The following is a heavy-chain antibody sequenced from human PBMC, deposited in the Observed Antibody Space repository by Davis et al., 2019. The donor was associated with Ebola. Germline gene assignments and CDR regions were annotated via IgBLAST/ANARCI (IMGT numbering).Heavy chain of an antibody. CDR1: GYTFTTYG. V-gene: IGHV1-2*02. Sequence: ASVKVSCKASGYTFTTYGISWVRQAPGQGLEWMGWINPNSGDTNYAQKFQGRVTMTRDTSISTAYMELTTLRSDDTAMYYCARDDYGANTNWFDPWGQGTLVTVSS. CDR3: ARDDYGANTNWFDP. CDR2: INPNSGDT. D-gene: IGHD4-23*01. J-gene: IGHJ5*02.